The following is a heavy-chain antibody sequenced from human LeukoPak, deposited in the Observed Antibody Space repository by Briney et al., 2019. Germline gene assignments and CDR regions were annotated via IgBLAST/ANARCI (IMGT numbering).Heavy chain of an antibody. CDR3: ARGIVVVLAAGGFDYYYYMDV. Sequence: SETLSLTCTVSGGSISSYYWSWIRQPAGKGLEWIGRIYTSGSTNYNPSLKSRVTISVDTSKNQFSLKLSSVTAADTAVYYCARGIVVVLAAGGFDYYYYMDVWGKGTTVTVSS. CDR2: IYTSGST. CDR1: GGSISSYY. V-gene: IGHV4-4*07. J-gene: IGHJ6*03. D-gene: IGHD2-2*01.